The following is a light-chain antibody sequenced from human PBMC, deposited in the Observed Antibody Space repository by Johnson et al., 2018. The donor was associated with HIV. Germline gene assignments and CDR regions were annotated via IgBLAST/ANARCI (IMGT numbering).Light chain of an antibody. V-gene: IGLV1-51*01. Sequence: QSVLTQPPSVSAAPGQKVTISCSGSSSNIGNNYVSWYQQLPGTAPKLLIYDNNKRPSGIPDRFSGSKSGTSATLGITGLQTGDEADYYCGTWDSSLNVFGTGTTVTVL. CDR1: SSNIGNNY. CDR2: DNN. CDR3: GTWDSSLNV. J-gene: IGLJ1*01.